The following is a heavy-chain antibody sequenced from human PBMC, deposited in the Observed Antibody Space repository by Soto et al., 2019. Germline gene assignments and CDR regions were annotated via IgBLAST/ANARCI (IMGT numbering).Heavy chain of an antibody. CDR3: ARDRVAAAAYTYYFDY. D-gene: IGHD6-13*01. J-gene: IGHJ4*02. CDR2: IWYDGSNK. CDR1: GFTFSSYG. V-gene: IGHV3-33*01. Sequence: QVQLVESGGGVVQPGRSLRLSCAASGFTFSSYGMHWVRQAPGKGLEWVAVIWYDGSNKYYADSVKGRFTISRDNSKNTLYLQMNSLRAEDTAVYYCARDRVAAAAYTYYFDYWGQGTLVTVSS.